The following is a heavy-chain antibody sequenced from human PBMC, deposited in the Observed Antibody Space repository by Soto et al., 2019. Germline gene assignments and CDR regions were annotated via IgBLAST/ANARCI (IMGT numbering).Heavy chain of an antibody. D-gene: IGHD6-13*01. Sequence: SXTLSLTCTVSGGSISGYYWSCIRQPPFKGLEWIGYIYYSGSTNYNPSLKSRVSISVDTSNNQFSLRLSSVTAADTAVYYCARHLYSSTWQPILGYWGQGTLVTVSS. J-gene: IGHJ4*02. CDR2: IYYSGST. CDR3: ARHLYSSTWQPILGY. CDR1: GGSISGYY. V-gene: IGHV4-59*08.